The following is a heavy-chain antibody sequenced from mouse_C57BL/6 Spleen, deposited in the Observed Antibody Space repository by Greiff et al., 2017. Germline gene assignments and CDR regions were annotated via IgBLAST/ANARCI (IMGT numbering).Heavy chain of an antibody. V-gene: IGHV1-42*01. CDR3: ASEPIYGGYFEV. D-gene: IGHD1-1*01. Sequence: EVQLVESGPELVKPGASVKISCKASGYSFTGYYMNWVKQSPEKSLEWIGEINPSTGGTTYNQKFKAKATLTVDKSSSTAYMQLKSLTSEVSAVYYCASEPIYGGYFEVWGTGTTVTVSS. CDR2: INPSTGGT. J-gene: IGHJ1*03. CDR1: GYSFTGYY.